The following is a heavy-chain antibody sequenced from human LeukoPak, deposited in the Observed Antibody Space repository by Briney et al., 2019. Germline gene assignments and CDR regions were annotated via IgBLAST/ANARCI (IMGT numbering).Heavy chain of an antibody. J-gene: IGHJ4*02. CDR1: GFTVSSNY. D-gene: IGHD3-9*01. V-gene: IGHV3-66*01. Sequence: GGSLRLSCAASGFTVSSNYMSWVRQAPGKGLEPVSVIYSGGSTYYADSVKGRFTISRDNSKNTLYLQMNSLRAVDTAVYYCAKAPYYDILTGYLWGQGTLVTVSS. CDR2: IYSGGST. CDR3: AKAPYYDILTGYL.